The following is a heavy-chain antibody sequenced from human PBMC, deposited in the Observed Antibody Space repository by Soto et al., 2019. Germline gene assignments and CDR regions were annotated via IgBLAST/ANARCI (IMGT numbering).Heavy chain of an antibody. V-gene: IGHV3-30*18. D-gene: IGHD1-1*01. CDR1: EFPFSHYG. Sequence: VGSLRLSCAASEFPFSHYGMHWVRQAPGKGLEWVALISYDGSNKYSADSVKGRFTIPRDNSKNTLYLQMNSLRAEDTAVYFCAKGGLATLVYDMDVWGQGTTVTVSS. J-gene: IGHJ6*02. CDR2: ISYDGSNK. CDR3: AKGGLATLVYDMDV.